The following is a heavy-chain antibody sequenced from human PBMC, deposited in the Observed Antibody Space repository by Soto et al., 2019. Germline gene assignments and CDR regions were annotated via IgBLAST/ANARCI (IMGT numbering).Heavy chain of an antibody. V-gene: IGHV5-51*01. CDR2: IYPGDSDT. Sequence: PGESLKISCKGSEYSFTNYWIGLVRQMPGKGLEWMGIIYPGDSDTKYSPSFQGQVTISADKSISTVYLQWSSLKASDTAMYYCARSHNLRLDYWGQGTPVTVSS. CDR3: ARSHNLRLDY. J-gene: IGHJ4*02. CDR1: EYSFTNYW.